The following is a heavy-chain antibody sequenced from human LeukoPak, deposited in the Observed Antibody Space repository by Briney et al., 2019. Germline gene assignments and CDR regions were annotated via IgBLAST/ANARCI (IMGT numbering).Heavy chain of an antibody. V-gene: IGHV3-48*01. J-gene: IGHJ4*02. Sequence: GGSLRLFCASSGLTFSSYSMNWVREAPGKGREGGSYISCSSNTINYAASVKGQFTISRDNAKNSLYLQMNSLRAEDTAVYYCARGIVVVPAAIVFGYWGQGTLVTVSS. CDR1: GLTFSSYS. CDR2: ISCSSNTI. D-gene: IGHD2-2*01. CDR3: ARGIVVVPAAIVFGY.